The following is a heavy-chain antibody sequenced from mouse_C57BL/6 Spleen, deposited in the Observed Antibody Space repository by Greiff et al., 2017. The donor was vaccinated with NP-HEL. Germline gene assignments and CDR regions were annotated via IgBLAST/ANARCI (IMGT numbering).Heavy chain of an antibody. CDR3: TRGCDYYGSSSWYFDV. V-gene: IGHV5S21*01. Sequence: EVKLVESGEGLVKPGGSLKLSCAASGFTFSSYAMSWVRQTPEKRLEWVAYISSGGDYIYYADTVKGRFTISRDNARNTLYLQMSSLKSEDTAMYYCTRGCDYYGSSSWYFDVWGTGTTVTVSS. J-gene: IGHJ1*03. D-gene: IGHD1-1*01. CDR1: GFTFSSYA. CDR2: ISSGGDYI.